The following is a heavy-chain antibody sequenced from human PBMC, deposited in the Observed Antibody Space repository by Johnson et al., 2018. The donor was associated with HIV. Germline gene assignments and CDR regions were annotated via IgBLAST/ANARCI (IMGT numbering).Heavy chain of an antibody. CDR1: GFTVRSNY. J-gene: IGHJ3*02. D-gene: IGHD2-21*02. CDR3: AKMVTGGNDAFDI. Sequence: VQLVESGGGLIQPGGSLRLSCAASGFTVRSNYMSWVRQAPGKGLEWVSVIYSGGSTYYADSVKGRFTISRDNSKNTVYLHMSTLRAEDTAVYYCAKMVTGGNDAFDIWGQGTMVTVSS. V-gene: IGHV3-66*01. CDR2: IYSGGST.